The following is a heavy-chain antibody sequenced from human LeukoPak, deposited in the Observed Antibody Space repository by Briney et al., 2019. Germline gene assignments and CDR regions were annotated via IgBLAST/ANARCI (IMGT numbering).Heavy chain of an antibody. D-gene: IGHD2-2*01. CDR3: AKDRQRVVPAAAT. Sequence: GGSLRLSCAASGFTFSSYGMHWVRQAPGKGLEWVAFIRYDGSNKYYADSVKGRFTISRDNSKNTLYLQMNSLRAEDTAVYYCAKDRQRVVPAAATWGQGTLVTVSS. V-gene: IGHV3-30*02. J-gene: IGHJ5*02. CDR2: IRYDGSNK. CDR1: GFTFSSYG.